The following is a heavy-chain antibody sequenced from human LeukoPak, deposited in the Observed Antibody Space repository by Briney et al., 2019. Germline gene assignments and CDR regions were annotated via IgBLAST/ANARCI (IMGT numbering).Heavy chain of an antibody. D-gene: IGHD4-17*01. J-gene: IGHJ6*02. V-gene: IGHV4-34*01. Sequence: PSETLSLTCAVCGGSFSGYYWSWIRQPPGKGLEWIGEINHSGSTNYNPSLKSRVTISVDTSKNQFSLKLSSVTAADTAVYYCAREGGDYGDYGARYYYGMDVWGQGTTVTVSS. CDR3: AREGGDYGDYGARYYYGMDV. CDR1: GGSFSGYY. CDR2: INHSGST.